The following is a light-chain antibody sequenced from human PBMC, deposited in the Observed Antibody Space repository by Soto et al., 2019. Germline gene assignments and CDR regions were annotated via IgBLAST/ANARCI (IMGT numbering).Light chain of an antibody. CDR2: GAS. CDR3: QQSYSNIWT. V-gene: IGKV1-39*01. CDR1: QSISSY. J-gene: IGKJ1*01. Sequence: DIQMSQSPSSLSASVGDRVTVTCRASQSISSYLNWYQQKPGKAPKLLIHGASSLQSGVPSRFSGTGSGTDFTLTISSLQPEDFAIYYCQQSYSNIWTFGQGTKVDIK.